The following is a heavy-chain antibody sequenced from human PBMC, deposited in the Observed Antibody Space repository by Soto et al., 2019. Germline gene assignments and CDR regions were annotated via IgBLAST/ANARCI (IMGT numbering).Heavy chain of an antibody. Sequence: EVQLVESGGGLVPPGGSLRLSCAASGFTVSSNYMSWVRQAPGKGLEWVSVIYSGGSTYYADSVKGRFTISRDNSKNTLYLQMNSLRAEDTAVYYCARDQVGAATEYFQHWGQGTLVTVSS. CDR1: GFTVSSNY. J-gene: IGHJ1*01. D-gene: IGHD1-26*01. CDR2: IYSGGST. CDR3: ARDQVGAATEYFQH. V-gene: IGHV3-66*01.